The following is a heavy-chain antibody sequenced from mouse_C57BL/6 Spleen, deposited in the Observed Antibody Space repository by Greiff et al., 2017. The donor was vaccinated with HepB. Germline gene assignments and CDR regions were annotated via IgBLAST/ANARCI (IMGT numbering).Heavy chain of an antibody. D-gene: IGHD2-4*01. J-gene: IGHJ4*01. CDR1: GYTFTSYW. Sequence: QVQLQQPGAELVMPGASVKLSCKASGYTFTSYWMHWVKQRPGQGLEWIGEIDPSDSYTNYNQKFKGKSTLTVDKSSSTAYMQLSSLTSEDSAVYYCAREGLGDAMDYWGQGTSVTVSS. CDR2: IDPSDSYT. CDR3: AREGLGDAMDY. V-gene: IGHV1-69*01.